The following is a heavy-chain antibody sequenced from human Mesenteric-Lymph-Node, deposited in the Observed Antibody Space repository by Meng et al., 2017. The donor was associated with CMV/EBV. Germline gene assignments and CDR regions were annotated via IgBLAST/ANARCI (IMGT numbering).Heavy chain of an antibody. CDR3: ARCYGSGSYMVY. Sequence: GESLKISCAASGFTFSSYAMSWVRQAPGKGLEWVSYISSSGSTIYYADSVKGRFTISRDNAKNSLYLQMNSLRAEDTAVYYCARCYGSGSYMVYWGQGTLVTVSS. V-gene: IGHV3-48*04. J-gene: IGHJ4*02. CDR1: GFTFSSYA. D-gene: IGHD3-10*01. CDR2: ISSSGSTI.